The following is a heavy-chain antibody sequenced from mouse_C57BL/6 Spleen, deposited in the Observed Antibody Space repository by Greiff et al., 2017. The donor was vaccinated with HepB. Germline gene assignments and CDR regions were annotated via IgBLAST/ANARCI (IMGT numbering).Heavy chain of an antibody. CDR3: ARRDYDYSVDY. CDR2: IYPGSGST. CDR1: GYTFTSYW. Sequence: QVQLQQSGAELVKPGASVKMSCKASGYTFTSYWITWVKQRPGQGLEWIGDIYPGSGSTNYNEKFKSKATLTVDTSSSTAYMQLSSLTSEDSAVYYCARRDYDYSVDYWGQGTSVTVSA. J-gene: IGHJ4*01. D-gene: IGHD2-4*01. V-gene: IGHV1-55*01.